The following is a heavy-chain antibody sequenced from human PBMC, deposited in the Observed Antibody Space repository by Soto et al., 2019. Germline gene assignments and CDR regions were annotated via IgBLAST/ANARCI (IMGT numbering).Heavy chain of an antibody. J-gene: IGHJ4*02. CDR1: GFTFSSYG. CDR2: IWYDGSNK. D-gene: IGHD5-18*01. V-gene: IGHV3-33*01. CDR3: ARAPPTAMAYFDY. Sequence: QVQLVESGGGVVQPGRSLRLSCAASGFTFSSYGMHWVGQAPGKGLEWVAVIWYDGSNKYYADSVKGRFTISRDNSKNTLYLQMNSLRAEDTAVYYCARAPPTAMAYFDYWGQGTLVTVSS.